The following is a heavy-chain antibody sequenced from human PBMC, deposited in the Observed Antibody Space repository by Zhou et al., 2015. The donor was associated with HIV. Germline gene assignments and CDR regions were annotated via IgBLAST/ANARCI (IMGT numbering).Heavy chain of an antibody. J-gene: IGHJ1*01. CDR2: IIPIFGTA. V-gene: IGHV1-69*12. CDR1: GGTFSSYA. CDR3: ARSSREDWTAPIRGYFQH. Sequence: QVQLVQSGAEVKKPGSSVKVSCKASGGTFSSYAISWVRQAPGQGLEWMGGIIPIFGTANYAQKFQGRVTITADESTSTAYMELSSLRSEDTAVYYCARSSREDWTAPIRGYFQHWGQGTLVTVSS. D-gene: IGHD3/OR15-3a*01.